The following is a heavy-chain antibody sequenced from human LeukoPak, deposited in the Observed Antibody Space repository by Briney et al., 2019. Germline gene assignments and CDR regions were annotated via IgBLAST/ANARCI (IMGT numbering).Heavy chain of an antibody. CDR1: GSISSYY. CDR3: AGVRSTVGWRSFDY. Sequence: PSETLSLTCTVSGSISSYYWSWIRQAPEKGLEWIGHSYYTGSPNYNPSLKSRVTISVDTPKNQFSLKLSSVTAADTAVYYCAGVRSTVGWRSFDYWGQGILVTVSS. V-gene: IGHV4-59*08. D-gene: IGHD4-23*01. J-gene: IGHJ4*02. CDR2: SYYTGSP.